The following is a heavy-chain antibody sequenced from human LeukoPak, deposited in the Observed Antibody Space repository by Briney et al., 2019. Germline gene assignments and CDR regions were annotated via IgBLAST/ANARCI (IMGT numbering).Heavy chain of an antibody. Sequence: SGGSLRLSCAASGFTFSSYAMSWVRQAPGQGLDWVSAISGSGCSTYYADSVKGRFTISRDKSKNTVYLQMNSLRAEDTAVYYCAKGFGYYYDSSGYHPFDFWGQGTLVTVSS. CDR3: AKGFGYYYDSSGYHPFDF. CDR1: GFTFSSYA. J-gene: IGHJ4*02. V-gene: IGHV3-23*01. D-gene: IGHD3-22*01. CDR2: ISGSGCST.